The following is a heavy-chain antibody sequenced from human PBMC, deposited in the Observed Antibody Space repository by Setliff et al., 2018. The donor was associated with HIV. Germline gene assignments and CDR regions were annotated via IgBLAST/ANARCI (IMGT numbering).Heavy chain of an antibody. D-gene: IGHD4-4*01. CDR2: VHSSGGRT. CDR3: TAVSKAGKVDY. CDR1: GFTFSSSA. J-gene: IGHJ4*02. V-gene: IGHV3-23*01. Sequence: GSLRLSCAASGFTFSSSAMNWVRQAPGKGLEWVSAVHSSGGRTYYADSVRGRFTISRDNSKNTLYLQMNSLRAEDTAVYYCTAVSKAGKVDYWGQGTLVTVSS.